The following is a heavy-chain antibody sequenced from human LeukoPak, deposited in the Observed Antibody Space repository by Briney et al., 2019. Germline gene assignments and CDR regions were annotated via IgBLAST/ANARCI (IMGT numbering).Heavy chain of an antibody. Sequence: GGSLRLSCAASGFTFSPYTMNWVRQAPGKGLEWVSSISSSSAYIYYADSVRGRFTISRDNAKNSLYLQMNSLRAEDTAVYYCARELSSSGYYFDSWGQGNLVTVSS. J-gene: IGHJ4*02. CDR2: ISSSSAYI. V-gene: IGHV3-21*01. D-gene: IGHD5-18*01. CDR3: ARELSSSGYYFDS. CDR1: GFTFSPYT.